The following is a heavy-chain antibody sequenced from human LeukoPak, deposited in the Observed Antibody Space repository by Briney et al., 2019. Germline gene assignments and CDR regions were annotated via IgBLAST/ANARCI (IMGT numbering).Heavy chain of an antibody. D-gene: IGHD6-19*01. CDR1: GFTFSNYA. V-gene: IGHV3-23*01. CDR2: VSGSGRNT. CDR3: AKEAGIAVAGFDP. Sequence: GGSLRLSCAGSGFTFSNYAMTWVRQAPGKGLEWVSSVSGSGRNTFYPDSVEGRFTISRDNSKNTVYLQMNSLRADDTAVYYCAKEAGIAVAGFDPWGQGTLVTVSS. J-gene: IGHJ5*02.